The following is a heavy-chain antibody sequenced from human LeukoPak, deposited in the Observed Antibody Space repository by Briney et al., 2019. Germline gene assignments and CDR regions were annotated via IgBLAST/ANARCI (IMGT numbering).Heavy chain of an antibody. Sequence: GGSLRLSCAASGFSFSSYAMSWVRQAPGKGLEWVSSLSGGGGSTYYADSVKGRFTISRDNSKNTVYLQMNSLRAEDTAVYYCARATSRPRLAAAGVIGYWGQGTLVTVSS. CDR2: LSGGGGST. D-gene: IGHD6-13*01. V-gene: IGHV3-23*01. J-gene: IGHJ4*02. CDR1: GFSFSSYA. CDR3: ARATSRPRLAAAGVIGY.